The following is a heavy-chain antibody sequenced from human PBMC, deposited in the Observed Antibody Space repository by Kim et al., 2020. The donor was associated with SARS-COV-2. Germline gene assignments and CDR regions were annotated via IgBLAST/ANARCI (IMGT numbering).Heavy chain of an antibody. D-gene: IGHD1-26*01. CDR1: GGTFSSYA. Sequence: SVKVSCKASGGTFSSYAISWVRQAPGQGLEWMGGIIPIFGTANYAQKFQGRVTITADKSTSTAYMELSSLRSEDTAVYYCARGEWDHGHFDLWGRGTLVTVSS. J-gene: IGHJ2*01. V-gene: IGHV1-69*06. CDR3: ARGEWDHGHFDL. CDR2: IIPIFGTA.